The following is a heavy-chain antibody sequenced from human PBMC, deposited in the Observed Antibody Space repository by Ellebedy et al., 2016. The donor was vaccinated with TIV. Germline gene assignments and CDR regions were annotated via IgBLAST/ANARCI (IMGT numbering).Heavy chain of an antibody. CDR3: ARGGGIIAAAGYFDY. CDR1: GGSISSYY. CDR2: IYYSGST. V-gene: IGHV4-59*01. D-gene: IGHD6-13*01. J-gene: IGHJ4*02. Sequence: SETLSLTCTVSGGSISSYYWSWIRQPPGKGLEWIGYIYYSGSTNYNPSLKSRVTISVDTSKNQFSLKMSYVTAADTAVYYCARGGGIIAAAGYFDYWGQGTLVTVSS.